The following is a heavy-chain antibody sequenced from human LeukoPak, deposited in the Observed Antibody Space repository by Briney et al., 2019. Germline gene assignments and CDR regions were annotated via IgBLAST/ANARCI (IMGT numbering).Heavy chain of an antibody. J-gene: IGHJ4*02. D-gene: IGHD1-1*01. CDR3: ARASHWNQLHYFDY. Sequence: SETLSLTCAVSGGSISSSNWWSWVRQPPGKGLEWIGEIYHSGSTNYNPSLKSRVTISVDKSKNQFSLKLSSVTAADTAVYFCARASHWNQLHYFDYWGQGTLVTVSS. CDR2: IYHSGST. V-gene: IGHV4-4*02. CDR1: GGSISSSNW.